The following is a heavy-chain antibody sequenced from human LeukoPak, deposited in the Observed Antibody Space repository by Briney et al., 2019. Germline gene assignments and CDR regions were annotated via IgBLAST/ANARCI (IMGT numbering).Heavy chain of an antibody. Sequence: SETLSLTCTVSGASINSVDYYWSWIRQPPGRGLEWIGYISSSGSTYYNPSLKSRVTISVDRSKNQFSLKLSSVTAADTAVYYCARDRDYGGSDAFDIWGQGTMATVSS. V-gene: IGHV4-30-4*01. D-gene: IGHD4-23*01. CDR1: GASINSVDYY. CDR2: ISSSGST. CDR3: ARDRDYGGSDAFDI. J-gene: IGHJ3*02.